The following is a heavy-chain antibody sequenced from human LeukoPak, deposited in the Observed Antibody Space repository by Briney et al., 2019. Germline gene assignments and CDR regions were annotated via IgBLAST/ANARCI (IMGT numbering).Heavy chain of an antibody. V-gene: IGHV3-21*01. D-gene: IGHD4-17*01. Sequence: GGSLRLSCAASGFTFSSYSMNWVRQAPGKGLEWVSSISISSSYIYYADSVKGRFTISRDNAKNSLYLQMNSLRAEDTAVYYCAREDDDYGDYYKPSGAFDIWGQGTMVTVSS. J-gene: IGHJ3*02. CDR1: GFTFSSYS. CDR3: AREDDDYGDYYKPSGAFDI. CDR2: ISISSSYI.